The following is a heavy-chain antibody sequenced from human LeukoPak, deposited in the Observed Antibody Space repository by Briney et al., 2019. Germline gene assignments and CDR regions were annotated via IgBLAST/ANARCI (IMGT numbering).Heavy chain of an antibody. CDR1: GGTFSSYA. V-gene: IGHV1-69*05. Sequence: GSSVKVSCKASGGTFSSYAISWVRQAPGQGLEWMGGIIPIFGTANYAQKFQGRVTMTRDMSTSTVYMELSSLRSEDTAVYYCARAGISSGATDAFDIWGQGTMVTVSS. CDR3: ARAGISSGATDAFDI. J-gene: IGHJ3*02. CDR2: IIPIFGTA. D-gene: IGHD3-10*02.